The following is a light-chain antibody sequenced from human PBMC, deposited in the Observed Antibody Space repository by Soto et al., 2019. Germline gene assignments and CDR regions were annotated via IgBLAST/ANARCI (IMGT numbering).Light chain of an antibody. CDR2: DVS. CDR3: SSYTSSNSYV. V-gene: IGLV2-14*01. J-gene: IGLJ1*01. CDR1: SSDVGAYNS. Sequence: SVLTQPASVSGSPGQSIAISCTGTSSDVGAYNSVSWYQQYPGKAPKLMIHDVSNRPSGVSDRFSGSKSGNTASLTISGLQAEDEADYYCSSYTSSNSYVFGSGTQLTVL.